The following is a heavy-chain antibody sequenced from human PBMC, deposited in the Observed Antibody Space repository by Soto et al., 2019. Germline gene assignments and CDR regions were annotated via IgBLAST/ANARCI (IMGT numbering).Heavy chain of an antibody. CDR2: IRSKAYGGTT. Sequence: GGSLRLSCTASGFTFGDCAMSWFRQAPGKGLEWVGFIRSKAYGGTTEYAASVKGRFTISRDDTKSIAYLQMNSLKTEDTAVYYCTRLYYDFWSGYRLFDYWGQGTLVTVSS. D-gene: IGHD3-3*01. V-gene: IGHV3-49*03. J-gene: IGHJ4*02. CDR3: TRLYYDFWSGYRLFDY. CDR1: GFTFGDCA.